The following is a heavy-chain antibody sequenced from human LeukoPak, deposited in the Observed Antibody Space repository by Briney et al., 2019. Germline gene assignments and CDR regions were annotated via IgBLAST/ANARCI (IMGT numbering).Heavy chain of an antibody. Sequence: GGSLRLSCAASGFTFDDYAMHWVRQAPGKGLEWVSGISWNSGSIGYADSVKGRFTISRDNAKNSLYQQMNSLKAEDTALYYCAKGAVATINWDYFDYWGQGTLVTVSS. D-gene: IGHD5-12*01. CDR2: ISWNSGSI. CDR1: GFTFDDYA. CDR3: AKGAVATINWDYFDY. V-gene: IGHV3-9*01. J-gene: IGHJ4*02.